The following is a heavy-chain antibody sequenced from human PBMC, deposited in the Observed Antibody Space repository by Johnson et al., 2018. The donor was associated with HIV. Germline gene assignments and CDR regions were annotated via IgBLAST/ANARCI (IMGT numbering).Heavy chain of an antibody. D-gene: IGHD2-2*01. CDR2: IKQDGSEK. V-gene: IGHV3-7*01. Sequence: VQLVESGGGLVQPGRSLRLSCAASGFTFDDYAMHWVRQAPGKGLEWVANIKQDGSEKYYVDSVKGRFTISRDNAKNSLYLQMNSLRAEDTAVYYCAREGPAAYIWAFDIWGQGTMVTVSS. CDR1: GFTFDDYA. CDR3: AREGPAAYIWAFDI. J-gene: IGHJ3*02.